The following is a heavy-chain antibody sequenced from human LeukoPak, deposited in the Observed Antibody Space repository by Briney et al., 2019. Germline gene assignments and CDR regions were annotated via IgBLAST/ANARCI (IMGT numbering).Heavy chain of an antibody. J-gene: IGHJ4*02. CDR3: ASGYYSDGSGYSPADY. CDR1: GYIFSNFFSNYG. D-gene: IGHD3-22*01. Sequence: ASVTVSCKASGYIFSNFFSNYGISWVRQAPGQGLEWMGWISPYNGNTKSAQKFQGRVTMTTDTSSSTAYMELRSLRSDDTAVYYCASGYYSDGSGYSPADYWGQGTLVTVSS. V-gene: IGHV1-18*01. CDR2: ISPYNGNT.